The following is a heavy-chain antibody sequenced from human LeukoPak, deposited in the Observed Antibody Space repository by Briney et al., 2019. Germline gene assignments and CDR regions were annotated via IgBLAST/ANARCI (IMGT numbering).Heavy chain of an antibody. V-gene: IGHV1-2*02. CDR3: ARDIYCSSTSCYTSFDP. D-gene: IGHD2-2*02. J-gene: IGHJ5*02. CDR2: INPNSGGT. Sequence: ASVKVSCKASGYTFTGYYMHWVRQAPGQGLEWMGWINPNSGGTNYAQKFQGRVTMTRDTSISTAYMELSRLRSDDTAVYYCARDIYCSSTSCYTSFDPWGREPWSPSPQ. CDR1: GYTFTGYY.